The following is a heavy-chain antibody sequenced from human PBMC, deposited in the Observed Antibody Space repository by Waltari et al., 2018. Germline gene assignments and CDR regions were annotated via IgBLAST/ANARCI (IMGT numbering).Heavy chain of an antibody. J-gene: IGHJ5*02. CDR2: IRSKANSYAT. CDR3: TSRYWGGYFP. Sequence: EVQLVESGGGLVQPGGSLKLSCAASGFTFSGSALHWVRQASGKGLEWVGRIRSKANSYATAYAASVKGRFTISRDDSKNTAYLQMNSLKTEDTAVYYCTSRYWGGYFPWGQGTLVTVSS. CDR1: GFTFSGSA. V-gene: IGHV3-73*02. D-gene: IGHD2-8*02.